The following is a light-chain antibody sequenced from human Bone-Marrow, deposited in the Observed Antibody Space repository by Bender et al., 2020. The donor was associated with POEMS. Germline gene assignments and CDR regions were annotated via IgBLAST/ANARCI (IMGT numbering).Light chain of an antibody. CDR2: EVS. CDR3: CSFTGTSYV. CDR1: SSDVGAYNF. J-gene: IGLJ1*01. V-gene: IGLV2-8*01. Sequence: QSALTQPPSASGSPGQSVTISCTGTSSDVGAYNFVSWYQQHPGKAPKLMVYEVSKRPSGVPDRFSGSKSGNTAYLTIPGLQAEDEADYYCCSFTGTSYVFGTGTKVTVL.